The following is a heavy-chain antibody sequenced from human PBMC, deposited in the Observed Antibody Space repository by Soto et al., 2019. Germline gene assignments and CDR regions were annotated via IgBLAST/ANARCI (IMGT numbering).Heavy chain of an antibody. J-gene: IGHJ6*02. Sequence: QVQLVESGGGVVQPGRSLRLSCAASGFTFSSYAMHWVRQAPGKGLEWVAVISYDGSNKYYADSVKGRFTISRDNSKNTLYLQMSSLGAEDTAVYYCGRDPDGQWLPHRHYYYGMDVWGQGTTVTVSS. CDR1: GFTFSSYA. CDR2: ISYDGSNK. D-gene: IGHD6-19*01. CDR3: GRDPDGQWLPHRHYYYGMDV. V-gene: IGHV3-30-3*01.